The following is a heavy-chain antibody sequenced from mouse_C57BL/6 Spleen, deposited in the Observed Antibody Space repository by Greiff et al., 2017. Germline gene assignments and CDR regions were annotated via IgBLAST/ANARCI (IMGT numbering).Heavy chain of an antibody. CDR2: INPNNGGT. CDR3: ARKRDGSSSFDY. D-gene: IGHD1-1*01. V-gene: IGHV1-18*01. J-gene: IGHJ2*01. CDR1: GYTFTDYN. Sequence: EVQLQQSGPELVQPGASVTIPCKASGYTFTDYNMDWVKQSHGKSLEWIGDINPNNGGTIYNQKFKGKVTLPVDKSSSTSYMELRSLTSEYTAVYYCARKRDGSSSFDYWGQGTTLTVSS.